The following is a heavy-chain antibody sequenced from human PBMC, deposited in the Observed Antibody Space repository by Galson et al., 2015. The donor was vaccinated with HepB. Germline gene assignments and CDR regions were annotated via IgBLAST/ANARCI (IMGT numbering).Heavy chain of an antibody. CDR2: IIPIFGTA. CDR3: ARGPLGYCSGGSCYAEH. CDR1: GGTFSSYV. J-gene: IGHJ4*02. V-gene: IGHV1-69*13. D-gene: IGHD2-15*01. Sequence: VKVSCKASGGTFSSYVISWVRQAPGQGLEWMGGIIPIFGTANYAQKFQGRVTITADGSTSTAYMELSSLRSEDTAVYYCARGPLGYCSGGSCYAEHWGQGTLVTVSS.